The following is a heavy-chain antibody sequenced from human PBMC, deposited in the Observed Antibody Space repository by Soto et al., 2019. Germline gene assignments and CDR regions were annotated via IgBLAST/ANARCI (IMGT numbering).Heavy chain of an antibody. CDR2: IIPIFGIA. CDR3: ATTSTPRMTTVYYYYYMDV. D-gene: IGHD4-17*01. J-gene: IGHJ6*03. Sequence: ASVKVSCKASGGTFSSYAISWVRQAPGQGLEWMGGIIPIFGIANYAQKFQGRVTITADKSTSTAYMELSSLRSEDTAVYYCATTSTPRMTTVYYYYYMDVWGKGTTVTVSS. CDR1: GGTFSSYA. V-gene: IGHV1-69*10.